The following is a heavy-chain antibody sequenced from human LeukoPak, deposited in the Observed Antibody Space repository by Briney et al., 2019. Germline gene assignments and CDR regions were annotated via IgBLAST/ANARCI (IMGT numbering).Heavy chain of an antibody. V-gene: IGHV3-9*01. D-gene: IGHD6-19*01. J-gene: IGHJ4*02. CDR3: AKGGGQWLVESYFDY. Sequence: GGSLRLSCAASGFTFDDYAMHWARQAPGKGLEWVSGISWNSGSIGYADSVKGRFTISRDNAKNSLYLQMNSLRAEDTALYYCAKGGGQWLVESYFDYWGQGTLVTVSS. CDR2: ISWNSGSI. CDR1: GFTFDDYA.